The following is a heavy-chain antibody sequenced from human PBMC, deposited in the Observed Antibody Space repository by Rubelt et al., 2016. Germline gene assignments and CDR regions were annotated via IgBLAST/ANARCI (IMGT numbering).Heavy chain of an antibody. J-gene: IGHJ4*02. D-gene: IGHD5-18*01. Sequence: EVQLVESGGGLVQPGGSLRLSCAASGFTFSSYDMNWVRQAPGKGLEWVSYISSSGSTIYYADSVKGRFTISRDNAKNSLYLQMNSLRAEDTAVYYCAIPGYSYGTSDYWGQGTLVTVSS. V-gene: IGHV3-48*03. CDR2: ISSSGSTI. CDR1: GFTFSSYD. CDR3: AIPGYSYGTSDY.